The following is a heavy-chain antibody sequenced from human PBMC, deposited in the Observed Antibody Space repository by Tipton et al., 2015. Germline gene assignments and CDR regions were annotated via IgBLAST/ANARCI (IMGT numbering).Heavy chain of an antibody. CDR1: GGSISSTNW. Sequence: GLVKPSGTLSLTCAVSGGSISSTNWWTWVRQPPGKGLEWIGEISQSGNTNYNPSLKSRVTISADKSKNQFSLNLKSVTAADSAVYYCARDGSDSEGYYYYGVDVWGQGITVTVSS. D-gene: IGHD3-3*01. V-gene: IGHV4-4*02. CDR3: ARDGSDSEGYYYYGVDV. J-gene: IGHJ6*02. CDR2: ISQSGNT.